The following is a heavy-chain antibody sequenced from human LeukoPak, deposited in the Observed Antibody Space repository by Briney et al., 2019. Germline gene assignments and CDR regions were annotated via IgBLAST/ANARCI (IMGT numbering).Heavy chain of an antibody. CDR2: IYPGDSAT. CDR3: ARQGCSGGSCYPPTYYYGMDV. CDR1: GYRFTTYW. V-gene: IGHV5-51*01. Sequence: GESLKISCKGSGYRFTTYWIGWVRQMPGKGLEWMGIIYPGDSATRYSPSFQGQVTISAARSISTAYLQWSSLKASDTAIYYCARQGCSGGSCYPPTYYYGMDVWGHGTTVTVSS. J-gene: IGHJ6*02. D-gene: IGHD2-15*01.